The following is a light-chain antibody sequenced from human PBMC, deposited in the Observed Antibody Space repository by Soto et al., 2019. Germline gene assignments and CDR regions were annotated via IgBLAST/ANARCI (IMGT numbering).Light chain of an antibody. J-gene: IGKJ4*01. V-gene: IGKV2-30*01. Sequence: DVVMTQSPLSLPVTLGQPASISCRSSQSLVYSDGNTYLSWFQQRPGQSPRRLIYKVSNRDSGVPDRFNGSGSGTDFTLKISRVEAEDVGLYYCIQGTHWPLTFGGGTKVEIK. CDR2: KVS. CDR1: QSLVYSDGNTY. CDR3: IQGTHWPLT.